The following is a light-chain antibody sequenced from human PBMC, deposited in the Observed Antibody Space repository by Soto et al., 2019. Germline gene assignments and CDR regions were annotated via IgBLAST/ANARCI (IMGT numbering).Light chain of an antibody. J-gene: IGKJ1*01. CDR3: QQYNSYPWT. Sequence: DIQMTQSPFILSASVGDRVTITCRASQIIDSWLAWYQQKPGKAPNLLIYDASSLESGVPSRFSGSGSGTDFTLTISSLQPDDFATYYCQQYNSYPWTFGQGTKVDIK. CDR1: QIIDSW. V-gene: IGKV1-5*01. CDR2: DAS.